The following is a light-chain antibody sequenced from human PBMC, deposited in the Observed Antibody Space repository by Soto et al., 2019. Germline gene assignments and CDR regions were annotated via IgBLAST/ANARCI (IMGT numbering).Light chain of an antibody. Sequence: QTVVTQEPSFSVSPGRTVTLTCGLSSGSVSSSYYPSWYQQTPGQSPRTLIYNTNTRFSGVPDRFSGSILGNKAALTITGAQADDESDYYCVLYMGSGIWVFGGGTQLTVL. V-gene: IGLV8-61*01. CDR1: SGSVSSSYY. J-gene: IGLJ3*02. CDR2: NTN. CDR3: VLYMGSGIWV.